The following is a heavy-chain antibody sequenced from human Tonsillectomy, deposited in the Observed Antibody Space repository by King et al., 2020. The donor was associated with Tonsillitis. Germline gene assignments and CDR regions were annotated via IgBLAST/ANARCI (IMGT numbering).Heavy chain of an antibody. D-gene: IGHD6-19*01. CDR1: GGSFSGYY. V-gene: IGHV4-34*01. J-gene: IGHJ6*03. Sequence: VQLQQWGAGLLKPSETLSLTCAVYGGSFSGYYWSWIRQPPGKGLEWIGEINHSGSTNYNPSLKSRVTISVDTSKNQFSLKLSSVTAADTAVYYCAIRSVAGTKKNYYMDVWGKGTTVTVSS. CDR2: INHSGST. CDR3: AIRSVAGTKKNYYMDV.